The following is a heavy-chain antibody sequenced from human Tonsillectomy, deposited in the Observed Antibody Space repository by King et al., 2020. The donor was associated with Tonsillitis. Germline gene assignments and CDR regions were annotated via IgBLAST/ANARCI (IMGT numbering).Heavy chain of an antibody. CDR3: ASYLRPLSSSPGHFDF. D-gene: IGHD6-6*01. CDR2: ISYDGSKK. CDR1: GFTFSNYA. Sequence: VQLVESGGGVVQPGRSLRLSCAASGFTFSNYAMHWVRQAPGKGLEWVAVISYDGSKKYYADSVKGRFTISRDNSKNTPYLQMNSLRTEDTAVYYCASYLRPLSSSPGHFDFWGQGTLVTVSS. V-gene: IGHV3-30-3*01. J-gene: IGHJ4*02.